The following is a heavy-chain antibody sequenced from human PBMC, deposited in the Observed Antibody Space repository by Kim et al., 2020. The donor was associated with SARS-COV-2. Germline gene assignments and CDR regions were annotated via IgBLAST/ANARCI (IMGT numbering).Heavy chain of an antibody. CDR3: ARDSWSRRRGLTYAYYGMDV. J-gene: IGHJ6*02. D-gene: IGHD3-10*01. V-gene: IGHV3-30-3*01. CDR2: ISYDGSNK. Sequence: GGSLRLSCAASGFTFSSCAMHWVRQAPGKGLEWVAVISYDGSNKNYADSVKGRFTISRDNSKNTLYLQMNSLRAEDTALYYCARDSWSRRRGLTYAYYGMDVWGQGATVTLSS. CDR1: GFTFSSCA.